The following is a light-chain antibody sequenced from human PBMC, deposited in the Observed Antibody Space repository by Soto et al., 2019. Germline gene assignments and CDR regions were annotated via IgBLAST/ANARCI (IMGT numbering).Light chain of an antibody. CDR3: QQYHTSSIT. Sequence: DIQVTQSPSTLSASVGDRVTITCRASQTISSWLAWYQQKPGKAPNLLIYDASTLERGVPSRFSGTGSGTEFTLTIDRLQPDDFATYYCQQYHTSSITFGQGTKVDIK. CDR1: QTISSW. V-gene: IGKV1-5*01. CDR2: DAS. J-gene: IGKJ1*01.